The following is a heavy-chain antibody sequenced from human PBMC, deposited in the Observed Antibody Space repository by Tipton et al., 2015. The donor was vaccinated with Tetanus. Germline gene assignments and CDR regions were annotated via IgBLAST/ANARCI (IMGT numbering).Heavy chain of an antibody. D-gene: IGHD2-2*02. CDR2: MSFDGSSE. Sequence: SLRLSCAASGFSFSDYGMHWVRQAPGKGLEWVAGMSFDGSSESYADSVRGRFTISRDNFRNTLSLQMRGLGADDTAVYYCARDAGYRRNYFDFWGQGTLVTVSS. V-gene: IGHV3-30*15. CDR3: ARDAGYRRNYFDF. J-gene: IGHJ4*02. CDR1: GFSFSDYG.